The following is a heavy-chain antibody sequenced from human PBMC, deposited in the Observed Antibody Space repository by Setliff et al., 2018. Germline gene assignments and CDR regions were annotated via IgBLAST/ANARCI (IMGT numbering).Heavy chain of an antibody. CDR1: GYTFTSYD. J-gene: IGHJ4*02. Sequence: GASVKVSCKASGYTFTSYDINWVRQATGQGLEWMGWMNPNSGNTGYAQKFQGRVTMTRNTSISTAYMELSSLRSEDTAVYYCARGDRRLLQVLEKLRDWGQGTLVTVSS. V-gene: IGHV1-8*02. CDR3: ARGDRRLLQVLEKLRD. CDR2: MNPNSGNT. D-gene: IGHD3-3*01.